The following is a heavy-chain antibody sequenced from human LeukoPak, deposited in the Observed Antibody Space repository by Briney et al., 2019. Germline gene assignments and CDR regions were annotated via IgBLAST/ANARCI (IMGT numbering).Heavy chain of an antibody. J-gene: IGHJ5*02. CDR1: GGSISSSSYY. CDR2: SYYSGST. Sequence: SETLSLTCTVSGGSISSSSYYWGRIRQPPGKGLEWIGSSYYSGSTYYNPSLKSRVTISVDTSKNQFSLKLSSVTAADTAVYYCAREKESADYGDYELPSWFDPWGQGTLVTVSS. V-gene: IGHV4-39*07. D-gene: IGHD4-17*01. CDR3: AREKESADYGDYELPSWFDP.